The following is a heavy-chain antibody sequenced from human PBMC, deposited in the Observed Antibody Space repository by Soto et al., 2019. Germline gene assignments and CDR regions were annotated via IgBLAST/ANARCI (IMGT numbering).Heavy chain of an antibody. D-gene: IGHD2-21*02. CDR2: ISYSGNT. V-gene: IGHV4-59*01. J-gene: IGHJ5*02. CDR3: ARDKHTVVATAIPGGFDP. Sequence: QVQLQESGPGLVKPSETLSLTCTVSGGSISNYFWNWIRQPPGKGLEWIGYISYSGNTNYNPSLNSRVTISVDTSKNQLSLKLSSVTAADTALYYCARDKHTVVATAIPGGFDPWGQGSLVTVSS. CDR1: GGSISNYF.